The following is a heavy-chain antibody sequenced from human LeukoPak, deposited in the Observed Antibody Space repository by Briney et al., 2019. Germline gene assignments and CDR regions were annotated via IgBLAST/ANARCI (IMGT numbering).Heavy chain of an antibody. Sequence: PGGSLRLSCAASGFTFSSYWMSWVRQAPGKGLECVANIRQDGSEKYYVDSVKGRFTISRDNAKNSLYLQMNSLRAEDTAVYYCAREPRYCSSTSCYIKAFDIWGQGTMVTVSS. CDR2: IRQDGSEK. D-gene: IGHD2-2*02. V-gene: IGHV3-7*01. J-gene: IGHJ3*02. CDR1: GFTFSSYW. CDR3: AREPRYCSSTSCYIKAFDI.